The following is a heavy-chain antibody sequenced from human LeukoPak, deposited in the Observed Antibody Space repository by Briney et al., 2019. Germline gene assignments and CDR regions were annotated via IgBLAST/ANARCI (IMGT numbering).Heavy chain of an antibody. V-gene: IGHV4-39*01. J-gene: IGHJ4*02. CDR3: ARQAVAGNGFDY. Sequence: SETLSLTCTVSGGSISSSSYYWGWIPQPPGKGLEWIGTIYYSGNTYYNPSLKRRVSISVDTSKNQFSLKLSSVTAADTAVYYCARQAVAGNGFDYWGQGTLVTVSS. CDR2: IYYSGNT. CDR1: GGSISSSSYY. D-gene: IGHD6-19*01.